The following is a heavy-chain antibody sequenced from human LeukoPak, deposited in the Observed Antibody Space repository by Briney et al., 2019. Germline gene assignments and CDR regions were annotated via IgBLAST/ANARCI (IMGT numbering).Heavy chain of an antibody. CDR2: INHSGST. V-gene: IGHV4-34*01. CDR3: ARVNIVVVPAATGLRTSNAFDI. CDR1: GGSFGGYY. D-gene: IGHD2-2*01. J-gene: IGHJ3*02. Sequence: SETLSLTCAVYGGSFGGYYWSWIRQPPGKGLEWIGEINHSGSTNYNPSLKSRVTISVDTSKNQFSLKLSSVTAADTAVYYCARVNIVVVPAATGLRTSNAFDIWGQGTMVTVSS.